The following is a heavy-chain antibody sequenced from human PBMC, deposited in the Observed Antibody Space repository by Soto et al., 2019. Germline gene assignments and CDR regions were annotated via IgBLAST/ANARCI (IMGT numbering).Heavy chain of an antibody. CDR3: AKMGLITVVVPAAMYNWFDP. CDR1: GFTFSSYA. Sequence: EVQLLESGGGLVQPGGSLRLSCAASGFTFSSYAMSWVRQAPGKGLEWVSGISGTGGSTYYADSVKGRFTISRDNSKNTLYLQMNNLRAEETAVYYCAKMGLITVVVPAAMYNWFDPWGQGTLVTVSS. J-gene: IGHJ5*02. CDR2: ISGTGGST. D-gene: IGHD2-2*01. V-gene: IGHV3-23*01.